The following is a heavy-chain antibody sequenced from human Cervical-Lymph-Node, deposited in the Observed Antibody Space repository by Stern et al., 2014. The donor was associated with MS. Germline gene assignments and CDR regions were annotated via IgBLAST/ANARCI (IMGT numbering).Heavy chain of an antibody. CDR1: GLTFNDYT. CDR2: ISSSSGFI. D-gene: IGHD1-26*01. J-gene: IGHJ4*02. CDR3: ARNRLPKIVGTTSWDY. V-gene: IGHV3-21*01. Sequence: VQLMQSGGGLVKPGGSLRLSCAASGLTFNDYTMNWVRQAPGEGLEWVSSISSSSGFIYYADSVKGRFTISRDNAENSLFLQMNSLRAEDTAVYYCARNRLPKIVGTTSWDYWGQGTLVTVSS.